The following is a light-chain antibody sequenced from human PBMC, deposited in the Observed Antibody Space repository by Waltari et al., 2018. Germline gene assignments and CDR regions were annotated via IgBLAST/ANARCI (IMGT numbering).Light chain of an antibody. V-gene: IGKV1-5*03. J-gene: IGKJ2*01. CDR3: QQYNTYPAT. CDR2: KAS. CDR1: QGISYW. Sequence: DIQMTQSPSSLSASVGDRVTIPFRASQGISYWLAWYQQKPGKAPKILVYKASSLESGVPSRFSGIVSVTEYTLTISSLQPDDFATYYCQQYNTYPATFGQGTKVEIK.